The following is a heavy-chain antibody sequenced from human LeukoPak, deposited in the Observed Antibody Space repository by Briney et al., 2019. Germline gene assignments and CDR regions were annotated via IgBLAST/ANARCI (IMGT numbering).Heavy chain of an antibody. CDR2: ISNSGGST. J-gene: IGHJ4*02. Sequence: PGGPLRLSCAASGFTFSSYAMNWVRQAPGKGLEGVATISNSGGSTFYADSVKGRFNISRDNSNDTLYLQMNSLRAEDTAVYYCAKVIAVAGNEIFDYWGQGTLVTVSS. D-gene: IGHD6-19*01. CDR3: AKVIAVAGNEIFDY. V-gene: IGHV3-23*01. CDR1: GFTFSSYA.